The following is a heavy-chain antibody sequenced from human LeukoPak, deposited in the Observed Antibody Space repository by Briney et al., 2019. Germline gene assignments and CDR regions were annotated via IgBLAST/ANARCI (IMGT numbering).Heavy chain of an antibody. CDR3: ARWGGSSTSCSCFDY. J-gene: IGHJ4*02. V-gene: IGHV4-34*01. CDR1: GGSFSGYY. D-gene: IGHD2-2*01. CDR2: INHSGST. Sequence: SETLSLTCAVYGGSFSGYYWSWIRQSPEKGLEWIGEINHSGSTNYNPSLKSRVTISVDTSKNQFSLKLSSVTAADTAVYYCARWGGSSTSCSCFDYWGQGTLVTVSS.